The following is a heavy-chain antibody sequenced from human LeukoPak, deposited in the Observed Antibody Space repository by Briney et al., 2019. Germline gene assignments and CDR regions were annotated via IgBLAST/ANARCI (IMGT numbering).Heavy chain of an antibody. Sequence: GGSLRLSCAASGFTFSSYAMHWVRQAPGKGLEWVAFIRYDGSDKYYADSVKGRFTISRGNSKNTLYLQMNGLRVEDTAVYYCVRVGDTGTYFDYWGQGTLVTVSS. V-gene: IGHV3-30*02. CDR1: GFTFSSYA. CDR3: VRVGDTGTYFDY. CDR2: IRYDGSDK. D-gene: IGHD1-26*01. J-gene: IGHJ4*02.